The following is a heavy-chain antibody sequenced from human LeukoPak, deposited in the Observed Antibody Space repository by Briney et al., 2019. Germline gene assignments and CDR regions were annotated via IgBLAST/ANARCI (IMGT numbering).Heavy chain of an antibody. CDR2: IYSHVST. D-gene: IGHD6-13*01. CDR3: ARESGIAAALDL. CDR1: GFTVSSNY. J-gene: IGHJ5*02. Sequence: GGSLRLSCAASGFTVSSNYMSWVRQAPGKGLEWVSVIYSHVSTYYADSVKGRFTISRDNSKNTLYLQMNSLRAEDTAVYYCARESGIAAALDLWGQGTLVTVSS. V-gene: IGHV3-66*01.